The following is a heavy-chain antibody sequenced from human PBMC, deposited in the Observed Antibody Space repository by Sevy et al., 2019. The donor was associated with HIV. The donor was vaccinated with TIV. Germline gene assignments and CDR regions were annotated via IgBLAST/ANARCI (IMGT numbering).Heavy chain of an antibody. CDR1: GGSISSGDYY. D-gene: IGHD4-17*01. Sequence: SETLSLTCTVSGGSISSGDYYWSWIRQPPGKGLEWIGYIYYSGSTYYNPSLKSRVTISVDTSKNQFSLKLSSVTAADTAVYYCARDFTTVTTNPHYSYYYGMDVWGQGTTVTVSS. CDR3: ARDFTTVTTNPHYSYYYGMDV. CDR2: IYYSGST. J-gene: IGHJ6*02. V-gene: IGHV4-30-4*01.